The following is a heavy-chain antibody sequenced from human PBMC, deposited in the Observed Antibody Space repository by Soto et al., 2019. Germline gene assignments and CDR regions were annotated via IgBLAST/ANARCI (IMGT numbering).Heavy chain of an antibody. J-gene: IGHJ6*03. CDR2: IRSKAYGGTT. Sequence: GGSLRLSCTASGFTFGDYAMSWFRQAPGKGLEWVGFIRSKAYGGTTEYAASVKGRFTISRDDSKSIAYLQMNSLKTEDTAVYYCTSPTPPAAHCYYYKDVWGKGTTVTVSS. CDR1: GFTFGDYA. V-gene: IGHV3-49*03. D-gene: IGHD6-25*01. CDR3: TSPTPPAAHCYYYKDV.